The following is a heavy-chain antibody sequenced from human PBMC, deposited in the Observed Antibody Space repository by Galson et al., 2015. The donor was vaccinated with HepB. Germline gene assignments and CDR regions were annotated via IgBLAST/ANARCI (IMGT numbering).Heavy chain of an antibody. V-gene: IGHV3-23*01. J-gene: IGHJ4*02. D-gene: IGHD6-19*01. CDR1: GFTFGTYA. Sequence: SLRLSCAASGFTFGTYAMSWVRQAPGKGLEWVSAISGSGGSTDHADSVKGRFTISRDNFKNTLYLQMNSLRAEDTAVYYCAKGASGWLSYYFDYWGQGTLVTVSS. CDR3: AKGASGWLSYYFDY. CDR2: ISGSGGST.